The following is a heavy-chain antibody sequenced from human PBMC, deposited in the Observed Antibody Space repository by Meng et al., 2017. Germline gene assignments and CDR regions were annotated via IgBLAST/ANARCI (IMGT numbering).Heavy chain of an antibody. V-gene: IGHV1-2*06. CDR1: GYTFTGYY. D-gene: IGHD5-12*01. CDR3: ARFGGIVATISAFDY. Sequence: QGQLVQSGAEVKKPGASVKVSCKASGYTFTGYYMHWGRQAPGQGLEWMGRINPNSGGTNYAQKFQGRVTMTRDTSISTAYMELSRLRSDDTAVYYCARFGGIVATISAFDYWGQGTLVTASS. CDR2: INPNSGGT. J-gene: IGHJ4*02.